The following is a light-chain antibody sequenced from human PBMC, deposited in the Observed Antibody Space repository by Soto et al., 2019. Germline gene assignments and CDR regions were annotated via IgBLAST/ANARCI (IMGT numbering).Light chain of an antibody. CDR3: QHYSTWLWT. CDR1: QSVDSK. V-gene: IGKV3-15*01. CDR2: GAS. J-gene: IGKJ1*01. Sequence: EIAMTQSPATLSVSPGERATLSCRASQSVDSKLAWYQQKPGQGLRLLIYGASNRATGIPARFSGSGSGTEFTLTISSLQSEDFAVYYCQHYSTWLWTFGQGTKVEIK.